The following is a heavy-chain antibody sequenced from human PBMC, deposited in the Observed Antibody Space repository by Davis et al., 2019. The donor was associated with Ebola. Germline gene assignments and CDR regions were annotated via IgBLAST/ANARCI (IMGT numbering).Heavy chain of an antibody. J-gene: IGHJ5*02. Sequence: AASVKVSCKPSGYTFTAYSLYWVRLAPGQGPEWVGWISASRGDTLYAQKFQDRVTLTRDTSTSTAYMELSSLRSEDTAVYYCARGGAARNNWFDPWGQGTLVTVSS. CDR1: GYTFTAYS. D-gene: IGHD6-6*01. V-gene: IGHV1-18*01. CDR2: ISASRGDT. CDR3: ARGGAARNNWFDP.